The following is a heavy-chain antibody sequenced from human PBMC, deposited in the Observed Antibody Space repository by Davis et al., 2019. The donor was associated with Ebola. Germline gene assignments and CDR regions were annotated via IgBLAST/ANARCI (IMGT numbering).Heavy chain of an antibody. CDR3: ASTVKDAFDY. J-gene: IGHJ4*02. CDR2: INPNSGGT. Sequence: ASVKVSCKASGYTFTGNYIQWVRQAPGQGLEWMGRINPNSGGTNYAQKFQGRVTMSRDTSISTAYMELTRLRSDDTAVYYCASTVKDAFDYWGQGTLVTVSS. CDR1: GYTFTGNY. V-gene: IGHV1-2*06.